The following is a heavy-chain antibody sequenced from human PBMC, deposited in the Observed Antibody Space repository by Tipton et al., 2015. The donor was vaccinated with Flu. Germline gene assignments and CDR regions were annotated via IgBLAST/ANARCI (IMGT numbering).Heavy chain of an antibody. CDR1: GFTVSSNY. Sequence: QLVQSGGGLIQPGGSLRLSCAASGFTVSSNYMSWVRQAPGKGPEWVSVIYSGGSTYYADSVKGRFTISRDNSKNTLYLQMNSLRAEDTAVYYCARVRSYDSSGPFDYWGQGTLVTVSS. J-gene: IGHJ4*02. CDR3: ARVRSYDSSGPFDY. V-gene: IGHV3-53*01. CDR2: IYSGGST. D-gene: IGHD3-22*01.